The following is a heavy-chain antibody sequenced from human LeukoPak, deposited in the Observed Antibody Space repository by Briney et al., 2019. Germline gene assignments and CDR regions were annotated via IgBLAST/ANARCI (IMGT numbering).Heavy chain of an antibody. CDR1: GGSISSSSYY. D-gene: IGHD3-22*01. CDR2: IYYSGST. Sequence: SETPSLTCTVSGGSISSSSYYWGWIRQPPGKGLEWIGSIYYSGSTYYNPSLKSRVTISVDTSKNQFSLKLSSVTAADSAVYYCARQVGITMIVVVIPGGFDYWGQGTLVTVSS. J-gene: IGHJ4*02. CDR3: ARQVGITMIVVVIPGGFDY. V-gene: IGHV4-39*01.